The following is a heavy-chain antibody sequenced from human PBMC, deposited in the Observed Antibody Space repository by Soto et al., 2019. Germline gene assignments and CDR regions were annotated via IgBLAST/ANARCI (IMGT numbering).Heavy chain of an antibody. CDR2: IIPIFGTA. Sequence: ASVKVSCKASGGTFSSYAISWVRQAPGQGLEWMGGIIPIFGTASYAQKFQGRVTMTRDTSTSTVYMELSSLRSEDTAVYYCAGALLELWYFDYWGQGTLVTVSS. D-gene: IGHD5-18*01. J-gene: IGHJ4*02. CDR3: AGALLELWYFDY. CDR1: GGTFSSYA. V-gene: IGHV1-69*05.